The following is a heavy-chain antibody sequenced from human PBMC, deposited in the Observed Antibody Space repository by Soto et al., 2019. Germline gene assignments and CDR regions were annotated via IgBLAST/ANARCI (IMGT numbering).Heavy chain of an antibody. Sequence: EIQLVESGGDLVQPGGSLRLSCAASGFTFSNFWMRWVRQAPGKGLEWVASIKQDGREKYYLDSVRGRFTISRDNGKNSLYLQMNRLRVEDTALYYCARDSVTAACTDRGQGTLVAVSS. V-gene: IGHV3-7*01. CDR1: GFTFSNFW. CDR3: ARDSVTAACTD. J-gene: IGHJ4*02. CDR2: IKQDGREK. D-gene: IGHD6-13*01.